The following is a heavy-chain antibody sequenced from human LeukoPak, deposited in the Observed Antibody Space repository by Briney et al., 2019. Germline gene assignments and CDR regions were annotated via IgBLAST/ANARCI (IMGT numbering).Heavy chain of an antibody. CDR3: ARATVVTPGAFDI. CDR2: NYYSGST. D-gene: IGHD4-23*01. V-gene: IGHV4-59*13. J-gene: IGHJ3*02. CDR1: GGSISSYY. Sequence: SETLSLTCTVSGGSISSYYWSWIRQPPAKGREEIGYNYYSGSTNYNPSLKRRGTISLDTSKNHFSLKLSSVTAADTAVYYYARATVVTPGAFDIWGRGTMVTVSS.